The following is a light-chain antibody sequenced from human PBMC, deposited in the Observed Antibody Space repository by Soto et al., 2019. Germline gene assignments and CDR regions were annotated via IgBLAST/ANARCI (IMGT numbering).Light chain of an antibody. Sequence: EIVMTQSPATLSVSPGERAILSCRASQSISINLAWYQQKPGQAPRLLIYAASNRATGVPARFSGSWSGTESTLTIISLQSEDFAVYYCQQYNNWITFGQGTRLEIK. CDR3: QQYNNWIT. J-gene: IGKJ5*01. V-gene: IGKV3-15*01. CDR1: QSISIN. CDR2: AAS.